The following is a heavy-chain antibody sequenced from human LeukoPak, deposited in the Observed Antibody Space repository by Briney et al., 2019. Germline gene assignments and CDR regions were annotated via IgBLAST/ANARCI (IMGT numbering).Heavy chain of an antibody. CDR1: GFTLSTYW. V-gene: IGHV3-7*04. Sequence: GGSLRLSCAASGFTLSTYWMSWVRQAPGKGLEWVANIKEDGSEKYYVDSVKGRFTISRDNAKNSLYLQMNSLRVEDTAVYHCARARLTVSGNYFENWGQGTLVTVSS. D-gene: IGHD6-19*01. CDR3: ARARLTVSGNYFEN. J-gene: IGHJ4*02. CDR2: IKEDGSEK.